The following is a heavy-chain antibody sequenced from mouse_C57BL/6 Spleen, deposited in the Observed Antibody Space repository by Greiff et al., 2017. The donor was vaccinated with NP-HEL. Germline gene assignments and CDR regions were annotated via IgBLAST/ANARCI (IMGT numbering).Heavy chain of an antibody. J-gene: IGHJ1*03. Sequence: EVNVVESGGGLVKPGGSLKLSCAASGFTFSDYGMHWVRQAPEKGLEWVAYISSGSSTIYYADTVKGRFTISRDNAKNTLVLQRTSLRSEDTAMYYCARVYKGYFDVWGTGTTVTVSS. V-gene: IGHV5-17*01. CDR1: GFTFSDYG. CDR2: ISSGSSTI. D-gene: IGHD1-3*01. CDR3: ARVYKGYFDV.